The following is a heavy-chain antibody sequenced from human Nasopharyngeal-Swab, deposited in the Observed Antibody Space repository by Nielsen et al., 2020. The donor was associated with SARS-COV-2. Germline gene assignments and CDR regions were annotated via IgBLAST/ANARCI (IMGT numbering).Heavy chain of an antibody. CDR3: AKERWQYGMDV. Sequence: GESLKISCAASGFTFSSYAMHWVRQAPGKGLEWVAVISYDGSNKYYADSVKGRFTISRDNSKNTLYLQMNSLRAEDTAVYYCAKERWQYGMDVWGQGTTVTVSS. CDR1: GFTFSSYA. J-gene: IGHJ6*02. V-gene: IGHV3-30*04. D-gene: IGHD4-23*01. CDR2: ISYDGSNK.